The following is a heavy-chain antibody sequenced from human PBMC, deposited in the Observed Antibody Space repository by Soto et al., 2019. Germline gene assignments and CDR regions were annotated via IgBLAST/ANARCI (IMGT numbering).Heavy chain of an antibody. D-gene: IGHD4-4*01. CDR1: GFTFSSYG. CDR3: ARDYTYYYYGMDV. Sequence: GGSLRLSCAASGFTFSSYGMHWVRQAPGKGLEWVAVIWYDGSNKHYADSVKGRFTISRDNSKNTLYLQMNSLRAEDTAVYYCARDYTYYYYGMDVWGQGTTVTVSS. V-gene: IGHV3-33*01. J-gene: IGHJ6*02. CDR2: IWYDGSNK.